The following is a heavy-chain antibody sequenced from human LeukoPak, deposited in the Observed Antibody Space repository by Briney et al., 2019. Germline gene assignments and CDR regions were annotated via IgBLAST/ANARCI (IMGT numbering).Heavy chain of an antibody. CDR2: ISSSGSTI. CDR3: ACAGERQYIGYSYGY. D-gene: IGHD5-18*01. Sequence: GGSLRLSCAASGFTFSDYYMSWIRQAPGKGLEWVSYISSSGSTIYYADSVKGRFTISRDNAKNSLYLQMNSLRAEDTAVYYCACAGERQYIGYSYGYWGQGTLVTVSS. CDR1: GFTFSDYY. J-gene: IGHJ4*02. V-gene: IGHV3-11*01.